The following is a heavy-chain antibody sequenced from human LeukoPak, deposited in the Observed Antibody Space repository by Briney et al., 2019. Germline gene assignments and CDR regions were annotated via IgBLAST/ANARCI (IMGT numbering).Heavy chain of an antibody. J-gene: IGHJ5*02. CDR3: AKDRYSNYGNWFDP. V-gene: IGHV3-23*01. CDR1: GFTFSNYA. Sequence: GGSLRLSCAASGFTFSNYAMNWVRQAPGKGLEWVSGISGSGGSTYYADSVKGRFTISKDNSKNTLYLQMISLRAEDTAVYYCAKDRYSNYGNWFDPWGQGTLVTVFS. D-gene: IGHD4-11*01. CDR2: ISGSGGST.